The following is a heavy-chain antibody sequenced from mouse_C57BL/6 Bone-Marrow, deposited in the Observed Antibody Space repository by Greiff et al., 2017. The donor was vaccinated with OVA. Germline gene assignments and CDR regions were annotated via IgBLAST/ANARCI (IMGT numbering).Heavy chain of an antibody. Sequence: VQLQQSGAELVRPGASVKLSCTASGFNFKDYYMHWVKQRPEQGLEWIGWIDPENGNTEYASKFQGKATITADTSSNTAYLQLSSLTSEDTAVCYCTCHMRGDYWGQGTTLTVSS. CDR3: TCHMRGDY. V-gene: IGHV14-4*01. D-gene: IGHD2-3*01. J-gene: IGHJ2*01. CDR1: GFNFKDYY. CDR2: IDPENGNT.